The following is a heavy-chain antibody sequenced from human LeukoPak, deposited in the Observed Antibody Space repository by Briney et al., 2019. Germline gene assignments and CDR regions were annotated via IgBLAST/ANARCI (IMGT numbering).Heavy chain of an antibody. D-gene: IGHD2-15*01. V-gene: IGHV5-51*01. CDR3: ARGGRSAFDI. J-gene: IGHJ3*02. CDR2: IYAGDSDT. CDR1: GSIFTSYW. Sequence: GESLEISGEGAGSIFTSYWIGWVRPLPGKGLEWMGIIYAGDSDTRYSPSCQGQVTISADKSISTAYLQWSSLKASDTAMYYCARGGRSAFDIWGQGTMVTVSS.